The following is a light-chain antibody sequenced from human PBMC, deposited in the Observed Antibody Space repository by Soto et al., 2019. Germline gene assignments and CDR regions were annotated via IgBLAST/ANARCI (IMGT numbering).Light chain of an antibody. J-gene: IGKJ1*01. Sequence: EIVLTQSPGTLSLSPGERATLSCRASQSVSSSYFAWYQQKPGQAPRLLIYGASSRATGITDRFSGSGSGTDITLTISRLEPEDFAVYYCQQYGSSRTFGQGTKVEIK. CDR1: QSVSSSY. CDR3: QQYGSSRT. CDR2: GAS. V-gene: IGKV3-20*01.